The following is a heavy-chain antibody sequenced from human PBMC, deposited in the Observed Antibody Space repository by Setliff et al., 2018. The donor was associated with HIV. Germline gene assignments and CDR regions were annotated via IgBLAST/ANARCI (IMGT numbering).Heavy chain of an antibody. CDR3: ARRGESTGSWFSSWYSYDMDV. V-gene: IGHV4-39*01. CDR2: MYYNGKI. Sequence: SETLSLTCTVSGVSLSSESYYWGWVRQPPGKALEWVGSMYYNGKIFYNPSLRSRVTIFVDSSKNELSLRLQSVTAADTAVYYCARRGESTGSWFSSWYSYDMDVWGQGTTVTISS. CDR1: GVSLSSESYY. D-gene: IGHD2-15*01. J-gene: IGHJ6*02.